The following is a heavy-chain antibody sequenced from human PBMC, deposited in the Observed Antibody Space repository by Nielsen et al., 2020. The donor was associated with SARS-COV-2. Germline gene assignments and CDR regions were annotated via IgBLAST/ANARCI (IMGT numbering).Heavy chain of an antibody. Sequence: ASVKVSCKASGYTFNSYGLSWVRQAPGQGLEWMGWISAYNGNTDYAQNFQGGVTMTTDTSTSTAYMELRSLRSDDTAVYYCARGANYDFWSGYSGYGLDVWGQGTTVTVSS. CDR3: ARGANYDFWSGYSGYGLDV. CDR1: GYTFNSYG. CDR2: ISAYNGNT. D-gene: IGHD3-3*01. J-gene: IGHJ6*02. V-gene: IGHV1-18*01.